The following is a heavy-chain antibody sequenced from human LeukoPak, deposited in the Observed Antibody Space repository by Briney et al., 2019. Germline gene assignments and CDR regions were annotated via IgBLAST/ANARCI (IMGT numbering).Heavy chain of an antibody. V-gene: IGHV3-30*02. D-gene: IGHD1-1*01. CDR3: AKDSRTGTTFLDY. J-gene: IGHJ4*02. CDR2: IWYGGSNK. CDR1: GFTFSSYG. Sequence: GGSLRLSCAASGFTFSSYGMHWVRQAPGKGLEWVAVIWYGGSNKYYADSVKGRFTISRDNSKNALYLQMNSLRAEDTAVYYCAKDSRTGTTFLDYWGQGTPVTVSS.